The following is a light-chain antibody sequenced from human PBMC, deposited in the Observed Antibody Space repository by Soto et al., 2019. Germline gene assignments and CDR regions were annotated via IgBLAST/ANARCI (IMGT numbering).Light chain of an antibody. Sequence: QSVLTQPASVSGSPGQSITISCTGSSSDVETYNYVSWYQQHPGKAPQLMIYEVSNRPSGVSHRFSGSKSGNTASLTISGLQAEDEADYYCSSYTSSSTLNYVFGTGTKVTVL. V-gene: IGLV2-14*01. CDR3: SSYTSSSTLNYV. CDR1: SSDVETYNY. CDR2: EVS. J-gene: IGLJ1*01.